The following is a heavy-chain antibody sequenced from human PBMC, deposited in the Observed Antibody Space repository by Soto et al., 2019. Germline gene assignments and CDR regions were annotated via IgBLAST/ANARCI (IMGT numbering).Heavy chain of an antibody. D-gene: IGHD2-21*01. J-gene: IGHJ4*02. Sequence: QLQLQESGSGLVKPSQTLSLTCTVSGGSVSSGSFSWSWIRQPPGKGLEWIGYIYPSGSTYYNPSLKRRVTISLDRSKNQFSLKLTSVTAADSAVYYCARGGDYYFDSWGQGTLVTVSS. CDR2: IYPSGST. CDR3: ARGGDYYFDS. V-gene: IGHV4-30-2*01. CDR1: GGSVSSGSFS.